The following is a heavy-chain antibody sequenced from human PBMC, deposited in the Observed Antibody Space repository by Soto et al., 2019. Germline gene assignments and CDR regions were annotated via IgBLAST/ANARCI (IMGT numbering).Heavy chain of an antibody. CDR3: ARDPLWGTAMVLWYFDL. CDR1: GFTFSSYA. V-gene: IGHV3-30-3*01. D-gene: IGHD5-18*01. CDR2: ISYDGSNK. J-gene: IGHJ2*01. Sequence: QVQLVESGGGVVQPGRSLRLSCAASGFTFSSYAMHWVRQAPGKGLEWVAVISYDGSNKYYADSVKGRFTISRDNSKNTRDLQMNSLRAEDTAVYDCARDPLWGTAMVLWYFDLWGRGTLVTVSS.